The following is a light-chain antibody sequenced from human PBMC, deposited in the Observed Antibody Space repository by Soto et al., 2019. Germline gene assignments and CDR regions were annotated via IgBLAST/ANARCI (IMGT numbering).Light chain of an antibody. J-gene: IGLJ2*01. Sequence: QSVLTQPPSASGTPGQRVTISCSGSNSNIGSNIVNWYQQLPGTAPKLLIHSNNQRPSGVPDRFSGSKSDTSASLAISGLQTEDEADYYCVARDDSLNGLVFGGGTQLTVL. CDR2: SNN. V-gene: IGLV1-44*01. CDR3: VARDDSLNGLV. CDR1: NSNIGSNI.